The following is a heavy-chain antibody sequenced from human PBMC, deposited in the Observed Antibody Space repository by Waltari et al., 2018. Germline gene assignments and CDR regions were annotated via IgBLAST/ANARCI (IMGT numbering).Heavy chain of an antibody. J-gene: IGHJ4*02. CDR1: GFTFRDYA. CDR3: AKRGAPGELWFFDY. V-gene: IGHV3-23*01. D-gene: IGHD2-21*01. CDR2: VGSSGAAT. Sequence: EVQLLESGGGLVQPGGSLRLSCTVSGFTFRDYAMTWVRQAPGKGLEWVALVGSSGAATYYADSGKGRFSISRDNSRNTLYLQMNSLRAEDTAMYYCAKRGAPGELWFFDYWGQGNLVTVSS.